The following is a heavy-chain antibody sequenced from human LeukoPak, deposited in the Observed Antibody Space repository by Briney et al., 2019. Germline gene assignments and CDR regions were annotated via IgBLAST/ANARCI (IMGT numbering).Heavy chain of an antibody. CDR2: IWYDGSNK. Sequence: QTGGSLRLSCAASGFTFSSYGMHWVRQAPGKGLEWVAVIWYDGSNKYYADSVKGRFTTSRDNSKNTLYLQMNSLRAEDTAVYYCARGRDFYDSSGHIDYWGQGTLVTVSS. J-gene: IGHJ4*02. V-gene: IGHV3-33*01. CDR3: ARGRDFYDSSGHIDY. D-gene: IGHD3-22*01. CDR1: GFTFSSYG.